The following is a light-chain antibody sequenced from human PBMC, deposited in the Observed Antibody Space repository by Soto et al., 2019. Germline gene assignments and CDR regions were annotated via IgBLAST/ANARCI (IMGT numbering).Light chain of an antibody. CDR2: AAS. Sequence: EIVLTQSPVTLSMSPGERATLSCRASQSVDYYLAWYQQKPGQAPRLLIYAASNRATGIPPRFSGSGSGTDFSLTISSLEPEDFAVYYCQQRSNWPLTFGGGTKVEIE. V-gene: IGKV3-11*01. CDR1: QSVDYY. J-gene: IGKJ4*01. CDR3: QQRSNWPLT.